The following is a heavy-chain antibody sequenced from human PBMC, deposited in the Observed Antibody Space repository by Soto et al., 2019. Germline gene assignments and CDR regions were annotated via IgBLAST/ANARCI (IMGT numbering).Heavy chain of an antibody. CDR1: GGSISSGDYY. Sequence: SETLSLTCTVSGGSISSGDYYWSWIRQPPGNGLEWIGYIYYSGSTYYNPSLKSRVTISVDTSKNQFSLKLSSVTAADTAVYYCARSGYYYDSSGYQYYFDYWGQGTLVTVSS. D-gene: IGHD3-22*01. J-gene: IGHJ4*02. CDR2: IYYSGST. V-gene: IGHV4-30-4*01. CDR3: ARSGYYYDSSGYQYYFDY.